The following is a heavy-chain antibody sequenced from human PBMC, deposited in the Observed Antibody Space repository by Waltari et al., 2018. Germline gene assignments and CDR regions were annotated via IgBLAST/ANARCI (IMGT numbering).Heavy chain of an antibody. CDR2: IIPIFGTA. V-gene: IGHV1-69*08. D-gene: IGHD4-17*01. Sequence: QVQLVQSGAEVKKPGSSVKVSCKASGGTFSSSAISWVRQAPGQGLEWMGRIIPIFGTANYAQKFQGRVTITADKSTSTAYMELSSLRSEDTAVYYCARETPDYGDYGIFDPWGQGTLVTVSS. J-gene: IGHJ5*02. CDR1: GGTFSSSA. CDR3: ARETPDYGDYGIFDP.